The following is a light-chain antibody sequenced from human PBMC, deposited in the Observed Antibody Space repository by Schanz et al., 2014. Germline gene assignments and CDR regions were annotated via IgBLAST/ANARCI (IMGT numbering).Light chain of an antibody. J-gene: IGLJ3*02. CDR2: TNN. CDR1: SSNIGSNY. CDR3: HSYDSLSGAV. Sequence: QSVLTQPPSASGTPGQRVTISCSGSSSNIGSNYVYWYQQLPGTAPKLLIYTNNQRPSGVPDRFSGSKSGTSASLAISGLRPEDEADYYCHSYDSLSGAVFGGGTKLTVL. V-gene: IGLV1-47*02.